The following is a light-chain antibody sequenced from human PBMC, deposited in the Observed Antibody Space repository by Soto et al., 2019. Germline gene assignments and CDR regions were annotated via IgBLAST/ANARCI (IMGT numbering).Light chain of an antibody. CDR1: QTIGTY. Sequence: EMVLTQSPATLSLSPGERATLSCRASQTIGTYLAWYQQKPGQAPRLLIYDASNRATAIPARFSGNGSGTDFTLTISSLKPEDFAVYYCQQRTSWPLFGGGTKVEIK. J-gene: IGKJ4*01. CDR2: DAS. V-gene: IGKV3-11*01. CDR3: QQRTSWPL.